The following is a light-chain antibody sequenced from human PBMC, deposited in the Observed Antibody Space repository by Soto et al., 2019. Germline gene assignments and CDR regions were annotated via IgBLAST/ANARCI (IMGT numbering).Light chain of an antibody. CDR3: QQLLSYPIT. J-gene: IGKJ5*01. Sequence: QRAHSAASLTGKKRYRVTITCRASQTISSWLAWYQQKPGKAPKLLIYKASTLKSGVSLRFSGSGSGTSFTLTISSLQPEDFATYYCQQLLSYPITFGQGTRLE. CDR1: QTISSW. V-gene: IGKV1-5*03. CDR2: KAS.